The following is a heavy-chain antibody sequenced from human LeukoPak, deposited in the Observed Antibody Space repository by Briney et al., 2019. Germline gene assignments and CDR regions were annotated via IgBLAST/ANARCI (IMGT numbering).Heavy chain of an antibody. CDR2: ISGSGGST. J-gene: IGHJ4*02. CDR3: AKDRDNCSSTSCYGGGWNYFDY. D-gene: IGHD2-2*01. Sequence: HPGGSLRLSCAASGFTFSSYAMSWVRQAPGKGLEWVSAISGSGGSTYYADSVKGRFTISRDNSKNTLYLQMNSLRAEDTAVYYCAKDRDNCSSTSCYGGGWNYFDYWGQGTLVTVSS. CDR1: GFTFSSYA. V-gene: IGHV3-23*01.